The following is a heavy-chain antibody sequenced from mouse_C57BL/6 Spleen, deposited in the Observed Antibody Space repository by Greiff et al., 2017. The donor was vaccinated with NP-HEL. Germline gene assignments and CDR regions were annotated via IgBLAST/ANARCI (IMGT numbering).Heavy chain of an antibody. D-gene: IGHD2-4*01. Sequence: EVHLVESGGGLVKPGGSLKLSCAASGFTFSSYAMSWVRQTPEKRLEWVATISDGGSYTYYPDNVKGRFTISRDNAKNNLYLQMSHLKSEDTAMYYCARDYDYDDYWYFDVWGTGTTVTVSS. CDR2: ISDGGSYT. CDR3: ARDYDYDDYWYFDV. V-gene: IGHV5-4*01. CDR1: GFTFSSYA. J-gene: IGHJ1*03.